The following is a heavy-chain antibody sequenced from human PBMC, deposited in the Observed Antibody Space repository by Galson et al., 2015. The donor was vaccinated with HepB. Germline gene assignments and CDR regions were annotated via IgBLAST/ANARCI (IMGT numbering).Heavy chain of an antibody. D-gene: IGHD5-24*01. CDR1: GYTFSRFS. CDR2: LSGYDVNV. Sequence: SVKVSCTASGYTFSRFSISWLRQAPRQGLEWMGWLSGYDVNVTYAQKFQGRLTMTTDTSTSTAHLDLRSLRSDDSAVYYCARGGLATIGGPTFDYWGQGILVTVSS. V-gene: IGHV1-18*01. CDR3: ARGGLATIGGPTFDY. J-gene: IGHJ4*02.